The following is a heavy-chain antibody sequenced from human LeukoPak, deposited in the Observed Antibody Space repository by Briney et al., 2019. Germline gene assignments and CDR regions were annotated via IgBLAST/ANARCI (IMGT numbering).Heavy chain of an antibody. CDR3: ARVGAASDSSGKGQLPAHFDY. CDR2: IKQDESEK. V-gene: IGHV3-7*02. CDR1: GFTFSRYW. Sequence: PGGSLRLSCAASGFTFSRYWMSWVRQAPGKGLEWVANIKQDESEKYYVDSVKGRFSISRDNAKNSLYLQMNSLRAEDTALYYCARVGAASDSSGKGQLPAHFDYWGQGTLVTVSS. J-gene: IGHJ4*02. D-gene: IGHD3-22*01.